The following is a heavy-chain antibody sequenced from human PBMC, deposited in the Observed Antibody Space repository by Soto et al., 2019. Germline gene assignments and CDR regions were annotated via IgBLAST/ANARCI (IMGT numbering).Heavy chain of an antibody. CDR3: ARHAYYYDS. Sequence: PSETLSLTCTVSGGSISSSSYYWGWIRQPPGKGLEWIGSIYYSGSTYYNPSLKSRVTISVDTSKNQFSLKLSSVTAADTAVNYCARHAYYYDSWGQGTLVTVSS. CDR1: GGSISSSSYY. V-gene: IGHV4-39*01. D-gene: IGHD3-22*01. J-gene: IGHJ4*02. CDR2: IYYSGST.